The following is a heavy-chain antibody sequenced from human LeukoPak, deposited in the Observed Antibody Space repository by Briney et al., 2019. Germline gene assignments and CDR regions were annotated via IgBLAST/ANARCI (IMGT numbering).Heavy chain of an antibody. CDR3: ARLGSYHDY. CDR2: IHSSGGS. D-gene: IGHD1-26*01. CDR1: GASISNYY. V-gene: IGHV4-4*09. J-gene: IGHJ4*02. Sequence: SETLSLTCTLSGASISNYYWSSIRQTPEKGLEWMGDIHSSGGSSYYPSLKSRLTLSIDTSRNQLSLNLPSVTAADTAVYFCARLGSYHDYWGQGALVTVSS.